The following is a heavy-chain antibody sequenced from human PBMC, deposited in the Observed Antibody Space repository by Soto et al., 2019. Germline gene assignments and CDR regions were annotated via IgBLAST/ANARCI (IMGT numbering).Heavy chain of an antibody. J-gene: IGHJ5*01. CDR3: AKGWSCSRTSCYWFGS. Sequence: PSETLSLTCAVSSDSISSGNWWSWVRQPPNKGLEWIGEIYHSGSTNYNPSLKSRVTISVDKSKNQFSLNLSSVTAADTAVYYCAKGWSCSRTSCYWFGSWGQGILVPGSS. CDR1: SDSISSGNW. V-gene: IGHV4-4*02. CDR2: IYHSGST. D-gene: IGHD2-2*01.